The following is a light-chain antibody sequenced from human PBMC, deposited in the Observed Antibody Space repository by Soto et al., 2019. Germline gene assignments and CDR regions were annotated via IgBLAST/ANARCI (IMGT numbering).Light chain of an antibody. CDR1: QSVSNSF. V-gene: IGKV3D-20*02. J-gene: IGKJ3*01. Sequence: EIVLAQAPVTLSLSPEEIAILPCRASQSVSNSFLAWYQQKPGQAPRLLIYGAFKRATGIPDRFSGSGSGTDFTLTISSLEPEDFAVYYCQQRSNWPLTFGPGTKVDI. CDR3: QQRSNWPLT. CDR2: GAF.